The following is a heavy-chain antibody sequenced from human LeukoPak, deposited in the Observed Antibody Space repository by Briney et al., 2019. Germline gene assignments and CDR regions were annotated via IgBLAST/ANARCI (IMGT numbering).Heavy chain of an antibody. V-gene: IGHV4-31*03. CDR1: GGSISSGGSY. Sequence: PSETLSLTCTVSGGSISSGGSYWSWIRQHPGKGLEWIGYIYYSGSTYYNPSLKSRVTISVGTSKNQFSLKLSSVTAADTAVYYCARDQRSIAARRFDPWGQGTLVTVSS. D-gene: IGHD6-6*01. J-gene: IGHJ5*02. CDR2: IYYSGST. CDR3: ARDQRSIAARRFDP.